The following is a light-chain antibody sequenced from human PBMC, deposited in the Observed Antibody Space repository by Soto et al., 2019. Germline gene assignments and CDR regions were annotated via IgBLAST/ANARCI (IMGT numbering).Light chain of an antibody. CDR2: GPS. Sequence: EIVMTQSPATLSVSPGETAPLFCRASQGVSTYLALYQQKPGQAPRRLSYGPSTRATGIPARFSGSGSGTEFTLTISSLQSEDFAVYYCQQYYDWPLTFGGGTKVE. V-gene: IGKV3-15*01. CDR3: QQYYDWPLT. CDR1: QGVSTY. J-gene: IGKJ4*01.